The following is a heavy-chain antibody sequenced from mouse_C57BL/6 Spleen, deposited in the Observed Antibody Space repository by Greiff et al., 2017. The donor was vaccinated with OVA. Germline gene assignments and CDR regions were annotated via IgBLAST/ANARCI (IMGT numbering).Heavy chain of an antibody. D-gene: IGHD1-1*01. CDR2: IYPGDGDT. CDR1: GYAFSSYW. J-gene: IGHJ2*01. CDR3: ARSPLYYYGSGDFDY. Sequence: QVQLQQSGAELVKPGASVKISCKASGYAFSSYWMNWVKQRPGKGLEWIGQIYPGDGDTNYNGKFKGKATLTADKSSSTAYMQLSSLTSEDSAVYFCARSPLYYYGSGDFDYWGQGTTLTVSS. V-gene: IGHV1-80*01.